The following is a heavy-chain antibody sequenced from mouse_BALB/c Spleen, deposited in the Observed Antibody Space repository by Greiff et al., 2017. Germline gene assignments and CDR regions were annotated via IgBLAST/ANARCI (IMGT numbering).Heavy chain of an antibody. CDR3: AREDGNYPFAY. CDR2: ISYSGST. J-gene: IGHJ3*01. Sequence: EVQLQQSGPDLVKPSQSLSLTCTVTGYSITSDYAWNWIRQFPGNKLEWMGYISYSGSTSYNPSLKSRISITRDTSKNQFFLQLNSVTTEDTATYDCAREDGNYPFAYWGQGTLVTVSA. V-gene: IGHV3-2*02. CDR1: GYSITSDYA. D-gene: IGHD2-1*01.